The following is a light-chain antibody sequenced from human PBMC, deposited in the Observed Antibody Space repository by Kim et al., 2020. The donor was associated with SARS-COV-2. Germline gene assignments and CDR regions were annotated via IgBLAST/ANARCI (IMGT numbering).Light chain of an antibody. V-gene: IGLV4-69*01. J-gene: IGLJ3*02. CDR2: VNRDGSH. CDR3: QTWDTGIRV. CDR1: SGHSSYA. Sequence: QLVLTQSPSASASLGASVQLTCILSSGHSSYAIAWHQQQPGKGPRFLMKVNRDGSHIKGDGIPERFSGSTSGAERYLTISSLQPEDEADYYCQTWDTGIRVFGGGTQLTVL.